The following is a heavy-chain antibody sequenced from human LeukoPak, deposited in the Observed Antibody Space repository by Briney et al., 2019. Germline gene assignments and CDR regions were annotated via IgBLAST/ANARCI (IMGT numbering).Heavy chain of an antibody. CDR2: ISYDGSNK. Sequence: GGSLRLSCAASGFTFSSYAMHWVRQAPGKGLEWVTVISYDGSNKYYGDSVKGRFTISRDNSKNTLYLKMNSLRAEDTAVYYCAKEGSNGDFDYWGQGTLVTVSS. D-gene: IGHD1-26*01. J-gene: IGHJ4*02. CDR3: AKEGSNGDFDY. V-gene: IGHV3-30*18. CDR1: GFTFSSYA.